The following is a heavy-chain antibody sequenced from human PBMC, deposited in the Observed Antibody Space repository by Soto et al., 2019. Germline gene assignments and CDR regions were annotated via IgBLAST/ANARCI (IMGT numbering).Heavy chain of an antibody. V-gene: IGHV3-7*01. J-gene: IGHJ3*02. Sequence: PGGSLRLSCAASGFTLSTYWMAWLRQTPGKGLEFVANIRQDGNEINYMDSVKGRFTISRDNAKNLLFLQMDSRRDDDTAVYYCGTDQWGGAFDIGGQGTMVTVSS. CDR3: GTDQWGGAFDI. CDR2: IRQDGNEI. CDR1: GFTLSTYW. D-gene: IGHD3-10*01.